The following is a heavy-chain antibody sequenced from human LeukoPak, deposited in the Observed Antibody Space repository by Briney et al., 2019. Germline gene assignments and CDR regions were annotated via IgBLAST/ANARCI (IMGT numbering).Heavy chain of an antibody. CDR2: IWYDGSNK. Sequence: GRSLRLSCAASGFTFSSYGMHWVRQAPGKGLEWVAVIWYDGSNKYYADSVKGRFTISRDNSKNTPYLQMNSLRAEDTAVYYCARDRSGMDVWGQGTTVTVSS. CDR1: GFTFSSYG. J-gene: IGHJ6*02. V-gene: IGHV3-33*01. CDR3: ARDRSGMDV.